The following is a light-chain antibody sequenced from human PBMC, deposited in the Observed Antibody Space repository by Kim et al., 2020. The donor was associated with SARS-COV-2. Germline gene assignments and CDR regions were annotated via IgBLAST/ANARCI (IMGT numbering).Light chain of an antibody. CDR1: QRVRVNL. V-gene: IGKV3-20*01. CDR3: QIYADSSPNT. Sequence: VLTQSPDTLSLSPGDRGTLSCSASQRVRVNLLAWYQHKPGQAPRRLIYAESSTARGVSDRFSGSGSRTDFTLTINRLEPEYFAVYYCQIYADSSPNTFGPGTKLE. CDR2: AES. J-gene: IGKJ2*01.